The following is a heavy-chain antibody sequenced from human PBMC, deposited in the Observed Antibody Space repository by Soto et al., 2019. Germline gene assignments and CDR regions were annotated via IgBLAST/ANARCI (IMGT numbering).Heavy chain of an antibody. CDR1: GYSFTSYW. Sequence: GESLKISCKGSGYSFTSYWIGWVRQMPGKGLEWMGIIYPGDSDTRYSPSFQGQVTISADKSISTAYLQWSSLKASDTAMYYCARRPPPIAGSGPTAPDYWGQGTLVTVSS. CDR3: ARRPPPIAGSGPTAPDY. CDR2: IYPGDSDT. D-gene: IGHD3-3*01. V-gene: IGHV5-51*01. J-gene: IGHJ4*02.